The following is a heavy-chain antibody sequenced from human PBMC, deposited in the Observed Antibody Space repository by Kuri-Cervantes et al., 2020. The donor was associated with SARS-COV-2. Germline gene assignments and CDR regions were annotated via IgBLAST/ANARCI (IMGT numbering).Heavy chain of an antibody. CDR1: GFTFSSYG. V-gene: IGHV3-33*06. D-gene: IGHD5-24*01. Sequence: GGSLRLSCAASGFTFSSYGMHWVRQAPGKGLEWVAVIWYDGSNKYYADSVKGRVTISRDNSKNTLYLQMNSLRADDTAVYYCAKDTRWLQSYTFDYWGQGTRVTVSS. CDR3: AKDTRWLQSYTFDY. J-gene: IGHJ4*02. CDR2: IWYDGSNK.